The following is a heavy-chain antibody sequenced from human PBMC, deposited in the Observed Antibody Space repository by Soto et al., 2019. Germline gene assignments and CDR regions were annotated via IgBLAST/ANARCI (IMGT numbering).Heavy chain of an antibody. J-gene: IGHJ4*02. CDR1: GFTFLDYA. CDR3: AKAVAPDTGYANSEYFDY. CDR2: ISWNGGNI. Sequence: DVHLVESGGGLVQPGRSLRLSCAASGFTFLDYAMHWVRQAPGKGLEWVSGISWNGGNIGYADSVKGRFIISRDNAKNSLYLQMNSLRPEDTALYYCAKAVAPDTGYANSEYFDYWGQGTLVTVSS. D-gene: IGHD6-19*01. V-gene: IGHV3-9*01.